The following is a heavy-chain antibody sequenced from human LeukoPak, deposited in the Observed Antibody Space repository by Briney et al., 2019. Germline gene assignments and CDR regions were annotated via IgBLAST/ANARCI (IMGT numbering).Heavy chain of an antibody. CDR1: GYSFTSYW. J-gene: IGHJ4*02. D-gene: IGHD6-13*01. V-gene: IGHV5-51*01. CDR3: ARRDFGSGAAGSMYYFDY. CDR2: IYPCDSDT. Sequence: GESLKISCKGSGYSFTSYWIGWVRQMPGKGLEWMGIIYPCDSDTRYSPSFQGQVTISADKSISTAYLQWSSLKASDTAMYYCARRDFGSGAAGSMYYFDYWGQGTLVTVSS.